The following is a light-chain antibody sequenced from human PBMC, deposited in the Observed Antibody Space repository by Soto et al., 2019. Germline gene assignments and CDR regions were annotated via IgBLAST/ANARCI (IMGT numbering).Light chain of an antibody. CDR2: KAS. CDR3: QHYDSYSYN. V-gene: IGKV1-5*03. J-gene: IGKJ2*01. Sequence: DIQMTQSPSTLCAYVGDRVTITCRASQSISDSLAWYQQKPGKAPKLLIYKASILESGVPSRFSGSGSGTEFTLTINSLQPDDFATYFCQHYDSYSYNFGQGTKLEIK. CDR1: QSISDS.